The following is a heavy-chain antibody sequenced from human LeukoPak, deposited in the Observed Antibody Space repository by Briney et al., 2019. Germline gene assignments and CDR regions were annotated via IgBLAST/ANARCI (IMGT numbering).Heavy chain of an antibody. D-gene: IGHD5-18*01. J-gene: IGHJ4*02. CDR3: ARQQTKYSYGKNFDY. Sequence: GESLKISCKGSGYSFSSYWIGWVRQMPGKGLEWMGIIYPGDSDTRYSPSFQGQVTISADKSISTAYLQWSSLKASDTAMYYCARQQTKYSYGKNFDYWGQGTLVTVSS. V-gene: IGHV5-51*01. CDR2: IYPGDSDT. CDR1: GYSFSSYW.